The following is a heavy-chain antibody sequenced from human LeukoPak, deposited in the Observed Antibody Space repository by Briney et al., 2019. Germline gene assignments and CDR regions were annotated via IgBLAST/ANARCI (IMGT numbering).Heavy chain of an antibody. J-gene: IGHJ4*02. D-gene: IGHD6-19*01. CDR1: GFTFGSYA. Sequence: GGSLRLSCAASGFTFGSYAMSWVRQAPGKGLEWVSFISPNADRTSKADSVEGRFTISRDYSKNTVYLQMNSLRAEDTAVYYCAKTYGSGWYFDYWGQGALVTVSS. CDR3: AKTYGSGWYFDY. CDR2: ISPNADRT. V-gene: IGHV3-23*01.